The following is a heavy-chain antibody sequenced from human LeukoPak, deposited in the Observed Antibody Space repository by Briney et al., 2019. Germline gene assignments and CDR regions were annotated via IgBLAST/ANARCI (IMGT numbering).Heavy chain of an antibody. Sequence: PGGSLRLSCAASGFTFDDYAMHWVRQAPGKGLEWVAFIRYDGSNKYYADSVKGRFTISRDNSKNTLYLQMNSLRAEDTAVYYCAKDSYSSGWADYWGQGTLVTVSS. CDR1: GFTFDDYA. J-gene: IGHJ4*02. CDR2: IRYDGSNK. V-gene: IGHV3-30*02. CDR3: AKDSYSSGWADY. D-gene: IGHD6-19*01.